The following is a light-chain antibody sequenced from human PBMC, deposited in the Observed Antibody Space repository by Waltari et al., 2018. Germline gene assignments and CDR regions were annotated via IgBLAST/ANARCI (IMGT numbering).Light chain of an antibody. CDR3: SSYATGNTVV. J-gene: IGLJ2*01. CDR2: DVS. Sequence: QSGLTQPASVSASPGQSITISCSGTSSDVGGYDYVSWYQQRPGEAPNLIFYDVSGRPSGISNRFSASKSGSTASLTIAGLQADDEGDYFCSSYATGNTVVFGGGTKVTVL. V-gene: IGLV2-14*03. CDR1: SSDVGGYDY.